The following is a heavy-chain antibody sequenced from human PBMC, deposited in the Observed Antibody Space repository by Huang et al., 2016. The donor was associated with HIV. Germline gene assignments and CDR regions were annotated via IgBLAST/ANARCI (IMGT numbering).Heavy chain of an antibody. CDR1: TFTFGAYW. V-gene: IGHV3-7*01. CDR2: IKQEESEK. CDR3: ATKTAGMDI. D-gene: IGHD1-7*01. Sequence: VESGGRSVQPGGSIKLSCVGCTFTFGAYWMSWVRQPPGKGLEWVANIKQEESEKYFVDSVKGRFNISRDNARKVLFLEMDDLRVEDTAIYFCATKTAGMDIWGQGTTVTVSS. J-gene: IGHJ6*02.